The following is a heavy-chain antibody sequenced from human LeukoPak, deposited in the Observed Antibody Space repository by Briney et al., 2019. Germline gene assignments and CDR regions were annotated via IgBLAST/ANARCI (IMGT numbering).Heavy chain of an antibody. Sequence: GGSLRLSRAASGFTFSSYSMNWVRQAPGKGLEWVSSISSSSSYIYYADSVKGRFTISRDNAKNSLYLQMNSLRAEDTAVYYCARDPPRSQNLRYFDLWGRGTLVTVSS. CDR2: ISSSSSYI. J-gene: IGHJ2*01. V-gene: IGHV3-21*01. CDR1: GFTFSSYS. D-gene: IGHD1-14*01. CDR3: ARDPPRSQNLRYFDL.